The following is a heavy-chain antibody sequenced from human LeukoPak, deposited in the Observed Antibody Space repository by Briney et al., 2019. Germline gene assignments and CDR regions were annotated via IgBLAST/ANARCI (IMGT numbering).Heavy chain of an antibody. D-gene: IGHD3-22*01. CDR3: AKESSYYDTRGNAFDI. CDR1: GFTFSSYG. Sequence: GGSLRLSCAASGFTFSSYGMHWVRQAPGKGLEWVAVISYDGSNKYYADSVKGRFTISRGNSKNTLYLQMNSLRAEDTAVYYCAKESSYYDTRGNAFDIWGQGTMVTVSS. V-gene: IGHV3-30*18. J-gene: IGHJ3*02. CDR2: ISYDGSNK.